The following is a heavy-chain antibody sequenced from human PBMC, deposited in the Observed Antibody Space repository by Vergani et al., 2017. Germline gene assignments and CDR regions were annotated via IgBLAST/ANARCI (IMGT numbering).Heavy chain of an antibody. Sequence: QVQLVQSGAEVKKPGSSVKVSCKASGGTFSSYAISWVRQAPGQGLEWMGRIIPIFGTANYAQKFQGRVTITADESTSTAYMELSSLRSEDRAVYYCARANQYDDVLTGYSDDFDYWGQGILVTVSS. J-gene: IGHJ4*02. CDR1: GGTFSSYA. CDR3: ARANQYDDVLTGYSDDFDY. D-gene: IGHD3-9*01. CDR2: IIPIFGTA. V-gene: IGHV1-69*13.